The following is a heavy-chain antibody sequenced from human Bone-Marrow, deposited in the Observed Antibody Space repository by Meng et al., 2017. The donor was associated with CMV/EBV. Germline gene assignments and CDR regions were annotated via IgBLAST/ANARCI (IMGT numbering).Heavy chain of an antibody. CDR2: INPNSGGT. D-gene: IGHD2-2*01. V-gene: IGHV1-2*02. J-gene: IGHJ5*02. Sequence: ASVKVSCKASGYTFTGYYMHWVRQAPGQGLEWMGWINPNSGGTNYAQKFQGRVTMTRDTSISTAYMELSRLRSDDTAVYYCARDFTDIVVVPAAMGWFDPCGQGTLVTVSS. CDR3: ARDFTDIVVVPAAMGWFDP. CDR1: GYTFTGYY.